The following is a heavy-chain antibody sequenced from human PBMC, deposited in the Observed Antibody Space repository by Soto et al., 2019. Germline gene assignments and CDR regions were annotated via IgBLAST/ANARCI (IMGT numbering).Heavy chain of an antibody. D-gene: IGHD2-2*01. V-gene: IGHV2-5*02. J-gene: IGHJ3*01. CDR2: IYWDDDT. Sequence: ITLKESGPTLVKPTQTLTLTCSFSGFSLSADGVDVGWIRQPPGKALEWLALIYWDDDTRYRPSLKSRLTITKDSSKNQVVLTMTNMDPVDTATYYCAHAYGGTSWPNDAFDVWGQGTVVTDSS. CDR1: GFSLSADGVD. CDR3: AHAYGGTSWPNDAFDV.